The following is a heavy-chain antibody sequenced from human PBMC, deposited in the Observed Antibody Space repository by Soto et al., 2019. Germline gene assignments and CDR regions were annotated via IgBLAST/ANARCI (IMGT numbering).Heavy chain of an antibody. CDR3: ARYHIVATMYGYYYYGMVV. D-gene: IGHD5-12*01. J-gene: IGHJ6*02. Sequence: GASVKVSCKASGYTFTSYGISWVRQAPGQGLEWMGWISAYNGNTNYAQKLQGRVTMTTDTSTSTAYMELRSLRSDDTAVYYCARYHIVATMYGYYYYGMVVWGQGTTVTVSS. CDR1: GYTFTSYG. CDR2: ISAYNGNT. V-gene: IGHV1-18*01.